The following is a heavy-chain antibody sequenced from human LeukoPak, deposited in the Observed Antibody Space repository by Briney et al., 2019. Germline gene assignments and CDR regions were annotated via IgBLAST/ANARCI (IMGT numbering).Heavy chain of an antibody. J-gene: IGHJ4*02. V-gene: IGHV1-2*06. Sequence: ASVKVSCKASGGTFSSYAISWVRQAPGQGLEWMGRINPNSGGTNYAQKFQGRVTTTRDTSISTAYMELSRLRSDDTAVYYCAREWPYGSGTYGYWGQGTLVTVSS. CDR2: INPNSGGT. CDR1: GGTFSSYA. CDR3: AREWPYGSGTYGY. D-gene: IGHD3-10*01.